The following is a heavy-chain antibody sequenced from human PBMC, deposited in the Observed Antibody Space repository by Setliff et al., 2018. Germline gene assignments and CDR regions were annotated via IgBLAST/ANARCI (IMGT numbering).Heavy chain of an antibody. V-gene: IGHV4-4*07. Sequence: SETLSLTCTVSGGSISSYYWSWIRPPAGKGLEWIGHIYIGGSANYNPSLKSRVTMSIDTSKNQFSLKLTSVTAADTGVYYCTTIAATGRAPDMDVWGPGTTVTVSS. CDR2: IYIGGSA. D-gene: IGHD6-13*01. J-gene: IGHJ6*02. CDR3: TTIAATGRAPDMDV. CDR1: GGSISSYY.